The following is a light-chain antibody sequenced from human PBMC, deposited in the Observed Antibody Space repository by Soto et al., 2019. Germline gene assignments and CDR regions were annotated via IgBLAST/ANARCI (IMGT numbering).Light chain of an antibody. CDR1: QSISSW. V-gene: IGKV1-5*03. J-gene: IGKJ1*01. Sequence: DVQLTQYPSSLSASVGDTVTITCRASQSISSWLAWYQQKPGKAPNLLIHKASHLESGVPSRFSGSGSGTEFTLTISSLQPDDFATYYCQQYNSYSRTFGQGTKVDIK. CDR3: QQYNSYSRT. CDR2: KAS.